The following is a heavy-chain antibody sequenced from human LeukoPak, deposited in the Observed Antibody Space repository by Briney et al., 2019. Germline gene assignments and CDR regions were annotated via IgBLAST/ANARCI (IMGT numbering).Heavy chain of an antibody. Sequence: SETLSLTRTVSGYSLRSGYYRGWIRQPPGKGLDWIGSSYSSRSAYSNPTLKRRVTISVDTSMNQFSLHLSSVTAAHTAVSYCTRWLGYAGDCVYWVEGTVIGVPS. CDR3: TRWLGYAGDCVY. CDR1: GYSLRSGYY. CDR2: SYSSRSA. V-gene: IGHV4-38-2*02. D-gene: IGHD2-2*01. J-gene: IGHJ4*02.